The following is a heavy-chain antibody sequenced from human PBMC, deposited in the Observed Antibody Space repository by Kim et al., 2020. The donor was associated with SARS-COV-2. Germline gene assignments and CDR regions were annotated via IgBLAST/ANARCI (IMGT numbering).Heavy chain of an antibody. D-gene: IGHD1-1*01. Sequence: GIKNFADSVKGRFSISRDTPKNTVYLQLTNLRPEDTAVYYCARSSGGTFDYWGQGTLVTVSS. CDR3: ARSSGGTFDY. J-gene: IGHJ4*02. CDR2: GIK. V-gene: IGHV3-53*01.